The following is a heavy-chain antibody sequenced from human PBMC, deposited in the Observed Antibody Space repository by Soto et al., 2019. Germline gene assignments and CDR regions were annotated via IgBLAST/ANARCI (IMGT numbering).Heavy chain of an antibody. CDR3: ARGATIFYYYYMEV. D-gene: IGHD3-3*01. CDR2: INPNSGGT. Sequence: ASVKVSCKASGYTFTGYYMHWVRQAPGQGLEWMGWINPNSGGTNYAQKFQGWVTMTRDTSISTAYMELSRLSSDDTAVYYCARGATIFYYYYMEVWGKGTTVTFSS. J-gene: IGHJ6*03. V-gene: IGHV1-2*04. CDR1: GYTFTGYY.